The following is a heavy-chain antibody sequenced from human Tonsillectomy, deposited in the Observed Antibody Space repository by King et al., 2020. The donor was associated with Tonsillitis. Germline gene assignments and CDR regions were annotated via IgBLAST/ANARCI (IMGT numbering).Heavy chain of an antibody. J-gene: IGHJ4*02. CDR1: GYTFTTYD. D-gene: IGHD5-12*01. V-gene: IGHV1-8*01. CDR3: ARWGRGYMYVVADQDY. CDR2: MNPNSGNT. Sequence: VQLVESGAEVKKPGASVKVSCKASGYTFTTYDINWVRQATGQGLEWMGWMNPNSGNTGYAQKFQGRVTMTRNTSISTAYMELSSLGSEDTAGYYCARWGRGYMYVVADQDYWGQGTLVTVSS.